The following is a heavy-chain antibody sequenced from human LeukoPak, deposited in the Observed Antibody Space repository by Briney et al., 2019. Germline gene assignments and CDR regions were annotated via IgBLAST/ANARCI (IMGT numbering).Heavy chain of an antibody. Sequence: KLSETLSLTCTVSGGSISRNNYYWGWIRQPPGKGLEWIGTVYYTGSTSYNPSLKSRVTISVDTSKNQFSLKLSSVTAADTAIYYCATHVDATRGYYFEDWGQGTLVTVSS. CDR3: ATHVDATRGYYFED. D-gene: IGHD5-18*01. V-gene: IGHV4-39*01. J-gene: IGHJ4*02. CDR1: GGSISRNNYY. CDR2: VYYTGST.